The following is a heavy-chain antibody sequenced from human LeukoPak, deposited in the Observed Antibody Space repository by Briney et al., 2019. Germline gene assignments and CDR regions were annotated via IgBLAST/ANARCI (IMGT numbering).Heavy chain of an antibody. CDR2: IYHSGST. V-gene: IGHV4-38-2*02. CDR3: ARASYYYDRSGNYYVSHFDY. Sequence: PSETLSLTCTVSGYSISSGYYWGWIRQPPGKGLEWIGSIYHSGSTYYNPSLKSRVTISVDTSKNQFSLKLSSVTAADTAVFYCARASYYYDRSGNYYVSHFDYWGQGTLVTVSS. J-gene: IGHJ4*02. D-gene: IGHD3-22*01. CDR1: GYSISSGYY.